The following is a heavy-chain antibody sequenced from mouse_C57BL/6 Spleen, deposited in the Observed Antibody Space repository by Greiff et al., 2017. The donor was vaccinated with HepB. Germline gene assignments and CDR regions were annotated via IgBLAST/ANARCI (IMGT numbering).Heavy chain of an antibody. V-gene: IGHV1-72*01. Sequence: VQLQQSGAELVKPGASVKLSCKASGYTFTSYWMHWVKQRPGRGLEWIGRIDPNSGGTKYNEKFKSKATLTVDKPSSTAYMQLSSLTSEDSAVYYCARFHYYGSRPLWYFDVWGTGTTVTVSS. J-gene: IGHJ1*03. D-gene: IGHD1-1*01. CDR1: GYTFTSYW. CDR3: ARFHYYGSRPLWYFDV. CDR2: IDPNSGGT.